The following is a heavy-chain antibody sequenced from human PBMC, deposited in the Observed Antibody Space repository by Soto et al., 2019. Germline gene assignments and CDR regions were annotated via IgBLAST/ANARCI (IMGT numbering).Heavy chain of an antibody. CDR2: VSYSGSP. Sequence: QVQLQESGPGLVKPSETLSLTCTVSGDSVNSDYYFWTWIRQPPGKRLEWIGSVSYSGSPNYNPSLTGRFAISVDTSKNAFSLKLSSVTAADTAVYFCARESREFISSGGLDVWGQGTTFTVSS. D-gene: IGHD3-10*01. CDR3: ARESREFISSGGLDV. J-gene: IGHJ6*02. CDR1: GDSVNSDYYF. V-gene: IGHV4-61*01.